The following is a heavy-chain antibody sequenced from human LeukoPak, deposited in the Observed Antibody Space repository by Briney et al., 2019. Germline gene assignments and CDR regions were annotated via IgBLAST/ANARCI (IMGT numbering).Heavy chain of an antibody. J-gene: IGHJ4*02. D-gene: IGHD3-16*01. Sequence: PGGSLRLSCAASKFTFSSYTMNWVRQAPGKGLEWVSSISSGSSYIYYADSVKGRFTISRDNAKNSLYLQMNSLRAEDTAVYYCVRDFIGGHNDYWGQGILVTVSS. CDR2: ISSGSSYI. CDR3: VRDFIGGHNDY. CDR1: KFTFSSYT. V-gene: IGHV3-21*01.